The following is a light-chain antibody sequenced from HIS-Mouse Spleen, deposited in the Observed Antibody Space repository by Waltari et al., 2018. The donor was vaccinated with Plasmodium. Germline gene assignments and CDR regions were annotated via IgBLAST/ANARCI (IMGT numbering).Light chain of an antibody. CDR1: ALPKKY. J-gene: IGLJ3*02. Sequence: SYELTQPPSVSVSPGQTARITCSGDALPKKYAYWYQQKSGQAPVMVIYEDSKRPSGIAERFSGSSSGTMATLTISGAQVEDEADYDCYSTDSSGNHRVFGGGTKLTVL. V-gene: IGLV3-10*01. CDR3: YSTDSSGNHRV. CDR2: EDS.